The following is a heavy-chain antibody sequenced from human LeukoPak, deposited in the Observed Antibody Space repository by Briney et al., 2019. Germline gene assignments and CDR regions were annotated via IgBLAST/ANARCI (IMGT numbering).Heavy chain of an antibody. CDR2: IYTSGST. CDR1: GGSISSGGYY. Sequence: PSETLSLTCTVSGGSISSGGYYWSWIRQPAGKGLEWIGRIYTSGSTNYNPSLKSRVTISVDTSKNQFSLKLSSVTAADTAVYYCARDREYYGSGSSTKYYYYGMDVWGQGTTVTVSS. J-gene: IGHJ6*02. V-gene: IGHV4-61*02. D-gene: IGHD3-10*01. CDR3: ARDREYYGSGSSTKYYYYGMDV.